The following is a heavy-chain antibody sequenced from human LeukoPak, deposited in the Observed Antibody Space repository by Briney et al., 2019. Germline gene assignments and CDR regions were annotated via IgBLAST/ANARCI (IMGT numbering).Heavy chain of an antibody. CDR2: ISYDGSNK. CDR1: GFTFSSYA. D-gene: IGHD6-19*01. Sequence: GGSLRLSCAASGFTFSSYAMSWVRQAPGKGLEWVAVISYDGSNKYYADSVKGRFTISRDNSKNTLYLQMNSLRAEDTAVYYCLAVAATDDYWGQGTLVTVSS. J-gene: IGHJ4*02. CDR3: LAVAATDDY. V-gene: IGHV3-30-3*01.